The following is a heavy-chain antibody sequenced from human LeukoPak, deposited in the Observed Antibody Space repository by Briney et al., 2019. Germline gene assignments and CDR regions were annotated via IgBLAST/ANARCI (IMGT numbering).Heavy chain of an antibody. J-gene: IGHJ6*03. CDR2: LGGGGIDT. D-gene: IGHD1-26*01. Sequence: PGGSLRLSCAASGFTFSNYAMSWVRQAPGKGLEWVSTLGGGGIDTYYADSVKGRFTISRDNSKNTLYLQMNSLRAEDTAVYYCAKDRSQIYYNYYMDVWGKGTTVTVFS. V-gene: IGHV3-23*01. CDR3: AKDRSQIYYNYYMDV. CDR1: GFTFSNYA.